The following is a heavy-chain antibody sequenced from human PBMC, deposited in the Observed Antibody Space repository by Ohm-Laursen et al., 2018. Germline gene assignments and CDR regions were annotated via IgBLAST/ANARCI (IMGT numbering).Heavy chain of an antibody. CDR2: ISSSGTYI. Sequence: SLRLSCAASGFTFSSYTMNWVRQAPGKGPEWVSSISSSGTYIHYADSVKGRFTISRDNAKNSLYLQMNSLRAEDTAVYYCAGAYYYGSGSYRVLVYWGQGTLVTVSS. D-gene: IGHD3-10*01. CDR3: AGAYYYGSGSYRVLVY. V-gene: IGHV3-21*01. J-gene: IGHJ4*02. CDR1: GFTFSSYT.